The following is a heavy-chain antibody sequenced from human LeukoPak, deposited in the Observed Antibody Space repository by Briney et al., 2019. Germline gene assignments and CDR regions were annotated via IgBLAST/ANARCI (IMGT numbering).Heavy chain of an antibody. CDR2: INHSGST. J-gene: IGHJ6*03. D-gene: IGHD6-6*01. Sequence: SETLSLTCAVYGGSFSGYYWSWIRQPPGKGLEWIGEINHSGSTNYNPSLKSRVTISADTSKNQFSLKLSSVTAADTAVYYCARSGIAARPGYYYYYMDVWGKGTTVTVSS. V-gene: IGHV4-34*01. CDR3: ARSGIAARPGYYYYYMDV. CDR1: GGSFSGYY.